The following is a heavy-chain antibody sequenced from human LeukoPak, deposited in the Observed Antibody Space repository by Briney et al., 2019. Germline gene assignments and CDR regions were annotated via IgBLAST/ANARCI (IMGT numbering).Heavy chain of an antibody. D-gene: IGHD1-7*01. CDR1: GFTFSSYS. CDR2: ISSSSSYI. J-gene: IGHJ4*02. CDR3: ARGRAGTTSRFDY. V-gene: IGHV3-21*01. Sequence: GGSLRLSCAASGFTFSSYSMNWVRQAPGKGLEWVSSISSSSSYIYYADSVKGRFTISRDNAKNSLYLQMNSLRAEDTAVYYCARGRAGTTSRFDYWGQGTLVTVSS.